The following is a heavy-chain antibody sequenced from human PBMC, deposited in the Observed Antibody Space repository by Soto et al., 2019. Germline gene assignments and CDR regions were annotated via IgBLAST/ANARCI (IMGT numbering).Heavy chain of an antibody. CDR3: ARGGTYGDYGFDWYFDL. Sequence: QVQLVQSGAEVKKPGASVKVSCKASGYTFTSYGISWVRQAPGQGLERMGWISAYNGNTNYAQKLQGRVTMTTDTSPSTAYKELRSLRSDDTAVYYCARGGTYGDYGFDWYFDLWGRGTLVTVSS. J-gene: IGHJ2*01. D-gene: IGHD4-17*01. CDR2: ISAYNGNT. V-gene: IGHV1-18*01. CDR1: GYTFTSYG.